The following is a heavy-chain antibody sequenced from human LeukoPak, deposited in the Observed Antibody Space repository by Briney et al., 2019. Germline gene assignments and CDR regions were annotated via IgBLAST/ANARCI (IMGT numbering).Heavy chain of an antibody. J-gene: IGHJ4*02. CDR2: INHSGST. D-gene: IGHD2-15*01. CDR3: ARVRSGGRSY. V-gene: IGHV4-39*07. CDR1: GDSMNSSSFY. Sequence: SETLSLTCTVSGDSMNSSSFYWSWIRQPPVKGLEWIGEINHSGSTNYNPSLKGRVTISVDTSKNQFSLKLSSVTAADTAVYYCARVRSGGRSYWGQGTLVTVSS.